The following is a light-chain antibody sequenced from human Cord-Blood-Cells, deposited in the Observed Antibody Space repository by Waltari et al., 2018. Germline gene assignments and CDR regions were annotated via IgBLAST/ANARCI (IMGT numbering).Light chain of an antibody. CDR3: QQSYSTPIT. V-gene: IGKV1-39*01. Sequence: DIQMTQSPSSLSASVGDRVTITCRASQSISSYLNWYHQKPGKAPELLSYAASSLQSGVPSRCSGNGAGTDFTLTISSLQPEEFATYYWQQSYSTPITFGGGTKVEIK. J-gene: IGKJ4*01. CDR2: AAS. CDR1: QSISSY.